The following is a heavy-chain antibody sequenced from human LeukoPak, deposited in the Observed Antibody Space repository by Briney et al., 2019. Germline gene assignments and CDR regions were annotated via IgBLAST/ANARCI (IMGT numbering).Heavy chain of an antibody. CDR3: ARAQTGLSFDY. Sequence: PSETLSPNCTVSGGSSSSYYWSWIRQPPGKGLEWIGYIYYSGSTNYNPSLKSRVTISVDTSKNQFSLKLSSVTAADTAVYYCARAQTGLSFDYWGQGTLVTVSS. V-gene: IGHV4-59*01. CDR1: GGSSSSYY. J-gene: IGHJ4*02. CDR2: IYYSGST. D-gene: IGHD3-10*01.